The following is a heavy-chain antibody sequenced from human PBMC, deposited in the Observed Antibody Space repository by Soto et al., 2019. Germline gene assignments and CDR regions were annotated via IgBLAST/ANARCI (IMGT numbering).Heavy chain of an antibody. CDR3: AKLPAAGYSNYYFDY. CDR1: GFTFSSYA. J-gene: IGHJ4*02. V-gene: IGHV3-23*01. Sequence: GGSLKLSCAASGFTFSSYAMSWVRQAPGKGLEWVSAISGSGGSTYYADSVKGRFTISRDNSKNTLYLQMNSLRAEDTAVYYCAKLPAAGYSNYYFDYWGQGTLVTVSS. D-gene: IGHD2-2*01. CDR2: ISGSGGST.